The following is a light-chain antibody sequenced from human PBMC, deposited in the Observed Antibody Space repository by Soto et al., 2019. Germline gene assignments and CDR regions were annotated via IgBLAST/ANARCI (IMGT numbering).Light chain of an antibody. Sequence: EVVLTQSPATLSLSPGERATLSCRASENVRTFVDWYQQKPGQAPRLLMFGASNRATGIPARFSGSGSGTDFTLTISNLEPEDFAVYYCQQHSYWPPWTFGQGTRVEIQ. J-gene: IGKJ1*01. V-gene: IGKV3-11*01. CDR3: QQHSYWPPWT. CDR2: GAS. CDR1: ENVRTF.